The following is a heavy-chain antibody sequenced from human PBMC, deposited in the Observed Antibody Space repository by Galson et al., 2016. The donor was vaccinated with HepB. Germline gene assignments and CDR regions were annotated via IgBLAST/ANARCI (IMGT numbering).Heavy chain of an antibody. CDR1: GGSIRRSY. V-gene: IGHV4-59*01. CDR3: ARRRDYGSGSYGYYYFYALDV. D-gene: IGHD3-10*01. CDR2: VYYSGST. Sequence: SETLSLTCTVSGGSIRRSYWSWIRQPPGKGLEWIGYVYYSGSTNYNPSLKSRVTISVDTSKNQFSLNLSSVTAADTAVYYCARRRDYGSGSYGYYYFYALDVWGQGTLVTVSS. J-gene: IGHJ6*02.